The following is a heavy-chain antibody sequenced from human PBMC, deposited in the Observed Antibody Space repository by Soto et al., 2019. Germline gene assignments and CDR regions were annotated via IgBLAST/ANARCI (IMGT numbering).Heavy chain of an antibody. D-gene: IGHD2-2*01. V-gene: IGHV1-2*02. CDR3: ARALIVVGAFDY. CDR2: INPNSGDT. Sequence: QVQLVQSGAEVKKPGASVKVSCKASGYTFTGYYMHWVRQAPGQGPEWMGWINPNSGDTNYAQKFQGRVTMTRDTSISTAYMELSRLRSDDTAVYYCARALIVVGAFDYWGQGTLVTVSS. CDR1: GYTFTGYY. J-gene: IGHJ4*02.